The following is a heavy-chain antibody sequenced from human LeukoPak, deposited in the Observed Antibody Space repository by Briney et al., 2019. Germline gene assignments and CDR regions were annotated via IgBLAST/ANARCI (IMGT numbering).Heavy chain of an antibody. D-gene: IGHD5-18*01. V-gene: IGHV4-31*03. J-gene: IGHJ4*02. CDR3: ARDGVDTAMDRGLDY. CDR2: IYYSGST. Sequence: SDILSLTCTVSGVSISSVGYYWSWIRQHPGKGLECIGYIYYSGSTYYNPSLKSRVTISVDTSKNQFSLKLSSVTAADTAVYYCARDGVDTAMDRGLDYWGQGTLVTVSS. CDR1: GVSISSVGYY.